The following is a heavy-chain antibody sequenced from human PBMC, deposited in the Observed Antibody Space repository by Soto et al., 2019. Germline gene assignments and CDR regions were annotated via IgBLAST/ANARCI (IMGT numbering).Heavy chain of an antibody. CDR1: GFALSDYA. J-gene: IGHJ4*02. Sequence: QPGGSQRLSCEASGFALSDYAMHWVRQAPGEGLEWVAIISYDGSEKKYADSVKGRFTISRDNSKDTVYLQMSSLTGNDTAVYYCARDLLAAYSHSGMIDYWGQGSLVTVSS. CDR2: ISYDGSEK. V-gene: IGHV3-30*14. D-gene: IGHD3-10*01. CDR3: ARDLLAAYSHSGMIDY.